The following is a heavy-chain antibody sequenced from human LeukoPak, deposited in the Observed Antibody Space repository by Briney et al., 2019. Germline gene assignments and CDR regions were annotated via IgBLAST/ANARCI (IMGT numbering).Heavy chain of an antibody. CDR2: IKEDGSES. V-gene: IGHV3-7*03. J-gene: IGHJ4*02. CDR3: ARFPRDPWRFDY. Sequence: PGGSLRLSCAVSGFTFSSDWMTWVRQAPGKGLEWVANIKEDGSESYYVDPVKGRFTISRDNTKNSLYLQMNSLRAEDTAVYYCARFPRDPWRFDYWGQGTLVTVSS. D-gene: IGHD5-12*01. CDR1: GFTFSSDW.